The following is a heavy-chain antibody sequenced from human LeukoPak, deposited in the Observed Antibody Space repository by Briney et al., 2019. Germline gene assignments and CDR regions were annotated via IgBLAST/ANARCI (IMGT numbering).Heavy chain of an antibody. CDR3: ARADRLHGGPYLIGP. CDR1: GYSFTDYY. D-gene: IGHD2-21*01. J-gene: IGHJ5*02. CDR2: INPNSGGT. V-gene: IGHV1-2*02. Sequence: ASVKVSCKTSGYSFTDYYMHWVRQAPGQGLEWMGWINPNSGGTSSAQNQGRVTMTRDTSITTVYMEVSWLTFDDTAIYYCARADRLHGGPYLIGPWGQGTLVTVSS.